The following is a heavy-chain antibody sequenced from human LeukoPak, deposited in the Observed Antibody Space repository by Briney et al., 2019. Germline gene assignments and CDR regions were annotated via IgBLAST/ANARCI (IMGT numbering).Heavy chain of an antibody. CDR1: GFTFSSYS. V-gene: IGHV3-21*01. CDR2: ISSSSSYI. D-gene: IGHD3/OR15-3a*01. CDR3: ARGYPLDWNYFDC. Sequence: GGSLRLSCAASGFTFSSYSMNWVRQAPGKGLEWVSSISSSSSYIYYADSVKGRFTISRDNAKNSLYLQMNSLRAEDTAVYYCARGYPLDWNYFDCWGQGTLVSVSS. J-gene: IGHJ4*02.